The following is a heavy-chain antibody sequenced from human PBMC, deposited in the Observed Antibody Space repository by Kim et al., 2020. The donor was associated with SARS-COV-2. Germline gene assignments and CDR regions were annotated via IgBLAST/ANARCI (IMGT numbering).Heavy chain of an antibody. CDR3: ARVFSASVDY. D-gene: IGHD1-20*01. CDR1: GGSISTGSFY. V-gene: IGHV4-39*01. CDR2: FYYSGNT. Sequence: SETLSLTCTVSGGSISTGSFYWGWIRQPPGKVLEWIGSFYYSGNTQYNPSLKSRVTISADTSKNQFSLKLSSVTAADTAVYYCARVFSASVDYWGQGTLVTVSS. J-gene: IGHJ4*02.